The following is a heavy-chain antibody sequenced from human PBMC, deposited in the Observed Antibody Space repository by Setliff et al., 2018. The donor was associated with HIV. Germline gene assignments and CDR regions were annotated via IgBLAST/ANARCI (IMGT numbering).Heavy chain of an antibody. D-gene: IGHD3-16*01. CDR1: GGPSTDHY. CDR2: IHHTGYI. Sequence: NPSETLSLTCAVYGGPSTDHYWNWIRQSPGMGLEWIAEIHHTGYINYNPSLKSRVTISVDTSKNQFSLKLSSVTAADTAVYYCARGGENAFDIWGQGTMVTVSS. CDR3: ARGGENAFDI. J-gene: IGHJ3*02. V-gene: IGHV4-34*01.